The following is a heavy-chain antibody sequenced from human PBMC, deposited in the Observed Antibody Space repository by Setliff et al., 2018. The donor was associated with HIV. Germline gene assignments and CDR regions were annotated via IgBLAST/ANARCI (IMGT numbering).Heavy chain of an antibody. D-gene: IGHD3-22*01. CDR2: IYHTGST. CDR3: ARQAIFGYYDSSGYLDY. V-gene: IGHV4-39*01. CDR1: GGSINSTSYY. Sequence: SETLSLTCTVSGGSINSTSYYWGWIRQPPGNGLEWIGSIYHTGSTYYKPSLKSRVTISVDTSKNQFSLRLSSVAAGDTAVYYCARQAIFGYYDSSGYLDYWGQGTLVTVSS. J-gene: IGHJ4*02.